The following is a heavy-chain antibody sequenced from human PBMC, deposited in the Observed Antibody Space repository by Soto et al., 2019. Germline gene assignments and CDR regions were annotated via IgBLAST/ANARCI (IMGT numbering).Heavy chain of an antibody. J-gene: IGHJ5*02. V-gene: IGHV4-4*07. D-gene: IGHD6-13*01. CDR1: GGSISSYY. CDR2: IYTSGST. CDR3: ERVHSSSRDWFDP. Sequence: PXATLSLPFTVSGGSISSYYWSWIRQPAGKGLEWIGRIYTSGSTNYNPSLKSRVTMSVDTSKNQFSLKLSSVTAADTAVYYCERVHSSSRDWFDPWGQGTLVTVSS.